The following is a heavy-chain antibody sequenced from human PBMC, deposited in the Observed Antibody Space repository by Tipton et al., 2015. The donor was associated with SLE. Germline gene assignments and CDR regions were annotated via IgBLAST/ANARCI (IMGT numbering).Heavy chain of an antibody. V-gene: IGHV4-38-2*01. CDR3: ATRYYDYIWDGSRKYFFDY. J-gene: IGHJ4*02. CDR2: IDHSGYT. D-gene: IGHD3-16*01. CDR1: GYSLSSGYY. Sequence: TLSLTCAVSGYSLSSGYYWAWFRQSPARGVEWIGSIDHSGYTHYNPSLESRVTISFDTSKNQFSRKLNSVTAADTAIYYCATRYYDYIWDGSRKYFFDYWGQGALVTVSS.